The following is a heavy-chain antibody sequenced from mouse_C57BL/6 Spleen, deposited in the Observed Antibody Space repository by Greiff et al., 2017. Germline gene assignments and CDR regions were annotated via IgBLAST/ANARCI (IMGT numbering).Heavy chain of an antibody. D-gene: IGHD1-1*01. CDR2: IYPGDGDT. Sequence: VQLQQSGAELVKPGASVKISCKASGYAFSSYWMNWVKQRPGKGLEWIGQIYPGDGDTNYNGKFKGKATLTADKSSSTAYMQLSSLTSEDSSVDYCARQGYGSSYGYFDVWGTGTTVTVSS. J-gene: IGHJ1*03. V-gene: IGHV1-80*01. CDR3: ARQGYGSSYGYFDV. CDR1: GYAFSSYW.